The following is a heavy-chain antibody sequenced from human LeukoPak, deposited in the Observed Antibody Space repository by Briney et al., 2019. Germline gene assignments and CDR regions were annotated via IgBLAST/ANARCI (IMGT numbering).Heavy chain of an antibody. J-gene: IGHJ4*02. CDR1: GGSISSSSYY. CDR2: IYYSGGT. CDR3: ARQTYDFWSGYPTPFDY. Sequence: SETLSLTCTVSGGSISSSSYYWGWIRQPPGKGLEWIGSIYYSGGTYYDPSLKSRVTISVDTSKNQFSLKLSSVTAADTAVYYCARQTYDFWSGYPTPFDYWGQGTLVTVSS. D-gene: IGHD3-3*01. V-gene: IGHV4-39*01.